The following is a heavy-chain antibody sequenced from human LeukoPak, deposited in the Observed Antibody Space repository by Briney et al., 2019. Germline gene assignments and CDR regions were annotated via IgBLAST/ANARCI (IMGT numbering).Heavy chain of an antibody. V-gene: IGHV4-34*01. CDR3: ARDREAAGMDV. Sequence: SETLSLTCAVYGGSFSGYYWSWIRQPPGKGLEWIGEINHSGSTYYNPSLKSRVTISVDKSKNQFSLKLSSVTAADTAVYYCARDREAAGMDVWGQGTTVTVSS. D-gene: IGHD6-25*01. CDR1: GGSFSGYY. CDR2: INHSGST. J-gene: IGHJ6*02.